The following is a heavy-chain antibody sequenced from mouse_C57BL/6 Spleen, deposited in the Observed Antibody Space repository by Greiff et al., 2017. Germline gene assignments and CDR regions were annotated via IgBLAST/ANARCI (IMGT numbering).Heavy chain of an antibody. CDR3: ARYGYDLDY. J-gene: IGHJ4*01. D-gene: IGHD2-2*01. V-gene: IGHV1-26*01. CDR2: INPNNGGT. CDR1: GYTFTDYY. Sequence: EVQLQQSGPELVKPGASVKISCKASGYTFTDYYMNWVKQSHGKSLEWIGDINPNNGGTSYNQKFKGKATLTVDKSSSTAYMELRSLTSEYSSVYYCARYGYDLDYWGQGTSVTVSS.